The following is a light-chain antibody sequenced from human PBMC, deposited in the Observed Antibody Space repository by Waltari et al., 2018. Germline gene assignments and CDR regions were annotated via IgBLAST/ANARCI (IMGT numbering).Light chain of an antibody. CDR3: QQYNSFPWT. Sequence: IQMTQSPSTLSASAGDRVVITFRASQSVNPWLAWYQQRPGKAPNLLIYRASSLQSGVPSRFSGRGSGTEFTLTINSLQPDDFASYYCQQYNSFPWTFGQGTKVEIK. CDR2: RAS. J-gene: IGKJ1*01. V-gene: IGKV1-5*03. CDR1: QSVNPW.